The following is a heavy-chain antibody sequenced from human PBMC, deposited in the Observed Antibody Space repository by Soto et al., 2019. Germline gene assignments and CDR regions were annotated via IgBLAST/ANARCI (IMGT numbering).Heavy chain of an antibody. Sequence: GASVKVSCKASGGTFSSYAISWVRQAPGQGLEWMGGIIPIFGTANYAQKFQGRVTITADESTSTAYMELSSLRSEDTAVYYCARGGVYDSSGYYQVHAFDIWGQGTMVTVSS. CDR1: GGTFSSYA. CDR2: IIPIFGTA. V-gene: IGHV1-69*13. D-gene: IGHD3-22*01. J-gene: IGHJ3*02. CDR3: ARGGVYDSSGYYQVHAFDI.